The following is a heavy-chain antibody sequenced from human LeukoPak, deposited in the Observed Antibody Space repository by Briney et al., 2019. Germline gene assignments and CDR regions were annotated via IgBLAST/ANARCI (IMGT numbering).Heavy chain of an antibody. Sequence: SETLSLTCTVSGGSVSSNSNYWSWIRQPPGKGLEWIGYNSYFGSASYNPSLKSRVTISVDTSKNQFSLKRSSVTAADTAVYYCARDAPGGYDFWWFDPWGQGTLVTVSS. J-gene: IGHJ5*02. CDR3: ARDAPGGYDFWWFDP. V-gene: IGHV4-61*01. CDR1: GGSVSSNSNY. D-gene: IGHD5-12*01. CDR2: NSYFGSA.